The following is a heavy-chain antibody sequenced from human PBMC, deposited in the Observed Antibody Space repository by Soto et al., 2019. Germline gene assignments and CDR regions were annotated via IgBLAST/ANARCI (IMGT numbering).Heavy chain of an antibody. CDR1: GFTFSSYA. CDR3: AKAHNSGWSLSWFDP. D-gene: IGHD6-13*01. CDR2: ISGSGGST. J-gene: IGHJ5*02. Sequence: EVQLLESGGGLVQPGGSLRLSCAASGFTFSSYAMSWVRQAPGKGLEWVSAISGSGGSTYYADSVKGRFTIYRDNSKNTLHLQVNSLRAEDTPVYYCAKAHNSGWSLSWFDPWGQGNLVTVSS. V-gene: IGHV3-23*01.